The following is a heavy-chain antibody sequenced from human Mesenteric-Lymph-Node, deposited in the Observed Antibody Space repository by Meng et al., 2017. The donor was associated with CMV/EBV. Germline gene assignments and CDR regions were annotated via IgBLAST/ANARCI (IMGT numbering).Heavy chain of an antibody. CDR2: IYWDDDK. CDR1: GLSRSSGGLG. CDR3: AHRADSNLADY. J-gene: IGHJ4*02. V-gene: IGHV2-5*02. Sequence: TFSGLSRSSGGLGVGWIRQPPGKDLEWLALIYWDDDKRYSPSLKSRLTITKDTSKNQVVLTMTNMDPVDTATYYCAHRADSNLADYWGQGTLVTVSS. D-gene: IGHD5-18*01.